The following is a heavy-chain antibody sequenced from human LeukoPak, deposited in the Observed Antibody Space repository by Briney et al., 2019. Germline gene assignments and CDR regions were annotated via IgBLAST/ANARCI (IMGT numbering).Heavy chain of an antibody. J-gene: IGHJ4*02. Sequence: PGGSLRLSCAASGFTFGSYSMNWVRQAPGKGLEWIAYFNAIDGAMWYADSVKGRFTISGDNAKNSLYLQMNSLRAEDTAVYYCARDYLGYNFLPEYWGQGTLVAVSS. D-gene: IGHD5-24*01. CDR1: GFTFGSYS. V-gene: IGHV3-48*04. CDR2: FNAIDGAM. CDR3: ARDYLGYNFLPEY.